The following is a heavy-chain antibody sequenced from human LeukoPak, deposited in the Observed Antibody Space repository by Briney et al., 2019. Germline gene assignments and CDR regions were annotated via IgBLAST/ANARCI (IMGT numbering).Heavy chain of an antibody. Sequence: PGGSLRLSCAASGIIFNNFWMGWVRQAPGKGLEWVANIKQDGSEKNYVDSVKGRFTISRDNAKNSLYLQMDSLRVEDTAEYYCARDPYSGNYGAYYYYMDVWGKGTTVTVSS. J-gene: IGHJ6*03. V-gene: IGHV3-7*01. D-gene: IGHD1-26*01. CDR3: ARDPYSGNYGAYYYYMDV. CDR2: IKQDGSEK. CDR1: GIIFNNFW.